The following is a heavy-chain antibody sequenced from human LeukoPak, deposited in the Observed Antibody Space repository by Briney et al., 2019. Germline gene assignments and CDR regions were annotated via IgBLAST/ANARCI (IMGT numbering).Heavy chain of an antibody. Sequence: SETLSLTCTVSGGSISSSSYYWGWIRQPPGKGLEWIGSIYYSGSTYYNPSLKSRVTISVDTSKNQFSLKLSSVTAADTAVYYCARSIRFLEWLTGNAFVIWGQGTMVTVSS. CDR3: ARSIRFLEWLTGNAFVI. D-gene: IGHD3-3*01. V-gene: IGHV4-39*01. CDR2: IYYSGST. J-gene: IGHJ3*02. CDR1: GGSISSSSYY.